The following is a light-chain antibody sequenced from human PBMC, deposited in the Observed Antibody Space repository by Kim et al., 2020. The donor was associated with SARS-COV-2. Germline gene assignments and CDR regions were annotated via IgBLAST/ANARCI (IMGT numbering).Light chain of an antibody. J-gene: IGLJ3*02. Sequence: QSALTQPRSVSGSPGQSVTIPCTGTSSDVGGYNYVSWCQQHPGKGPKLMIYDVNKRPSGVPDRFSGSKSGNTASLTISGLQAEDEADYYCCSYAGSYTLVFGGGPQLTVL. V-gene: IGLV2-11*01. CDR1: SSDVGGYNY. CDR2: DVN. CDR3: CSYAGSYTLV.